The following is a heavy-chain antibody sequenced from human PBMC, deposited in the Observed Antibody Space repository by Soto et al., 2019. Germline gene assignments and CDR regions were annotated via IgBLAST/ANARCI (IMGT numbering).Heavy chain of an antibody. D-gene: IGHD3-22*01. Sequence: QVQLVQSGAEVKKPGSSVKVSCKASGGTFSNYAINWVRQAPGQGLEWMGGIIPIFGTAKSAQKFQGRVTVTADESTGTAYMELRSLRSDDTAVYFCASSGGRDYYDTSGYGWGQGTLVSVSP. V-gene: IGHV1-69*12. J-gene: IGHJ1*01. CDR3: ASSGGRDYYDTSGYG. CDR1: GGTFSNYA. CDR2: IIPIFGTA.